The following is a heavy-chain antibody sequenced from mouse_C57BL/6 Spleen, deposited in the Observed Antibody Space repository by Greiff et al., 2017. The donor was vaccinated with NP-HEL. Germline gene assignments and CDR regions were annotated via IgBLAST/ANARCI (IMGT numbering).Heavy chain of an antibody. CDR1: GYTFTSYG. CDR3: AREGGWDGFAY. J-gene: IGHJ3*01. V-gene: IGHV1-81*01. CDR2: IYPRSGNT. Sequence: VQLQQSGAELARPGASVKLSCKASGYTFTSYGISWVKQRTGQGLEWIGEIYPRSGNTYYNEKFKGKATLTADKSSSTAYMGLRSLTSEDSAVYFCAREGGWDGFAYWGQGTLVTVSA. D-gene: IGHD4-1*01.